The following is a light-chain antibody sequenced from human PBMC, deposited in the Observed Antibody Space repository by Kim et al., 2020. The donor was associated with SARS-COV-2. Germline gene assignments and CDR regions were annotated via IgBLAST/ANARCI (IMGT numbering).Light chain of an antibody. J-gene: IGLJ3*02. CDR1: DLGSKS. CDR2: YDS. CDR3: EVWDAGSDHWV. V-gene: IGLV3-21*04. Sequence: PGKAAKITCGGDDLGSKSVHWYQQKPGPAPVLVIFYDSDRPSGIPERLSGSHSGNTATLTISRVEAGDEADYYCEVWDAGSDHWVFGGGTQLTVL.